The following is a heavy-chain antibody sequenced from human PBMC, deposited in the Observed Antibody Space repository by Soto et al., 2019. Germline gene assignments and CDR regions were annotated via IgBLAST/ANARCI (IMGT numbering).Heavy chain of an antibody. V-gene: IGHV3-33*01. CDR3: ARVRLYSSSWEPFDY. D-gene: IGHD6-13*01. CDR1: GFTCSSYG. J-gene: IGHJ4*02. CDR2: IWYDGSNK. Sequence: QVQLVESGGGVVQPGRSLRLSCAASGFTCSSYGMHWVHQAPGKGLEWVAVIWYDGSNKYYADSVKGRFTISRDNSKNTLYLQMNSLRAEDTAVYYCARVRLYSSSWEPFDYRGQGTLVTVSS.